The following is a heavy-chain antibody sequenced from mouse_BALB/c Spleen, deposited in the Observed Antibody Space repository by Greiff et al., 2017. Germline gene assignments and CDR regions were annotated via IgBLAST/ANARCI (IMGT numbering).Heavy chain of an antibody. J-gene: IGHJ4*01. D-gene: IGHD1-1*01. CDR1: GFTFSDYY. Sequence: EVKLMESGGGLVKPGGSLKLSCAASGFTFSDYYMYWVRQTPEKRLEWVATISDGGSYTYYPDSVKGRFTISRDKAKNNLYLQMSSLKSEDTAMYYCARGGYGSSYAMDYWGQGTSVTVSS. V-gene: IGHV5-4*02. CDR2: ISDGGSYT. CDR3: ARGGYGSSYAMDY.